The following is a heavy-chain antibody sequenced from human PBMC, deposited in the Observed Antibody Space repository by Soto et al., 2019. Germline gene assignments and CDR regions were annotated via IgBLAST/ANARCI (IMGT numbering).Heavy chain of an antibody. Sequence: QVQVMQSGAEVKKPGDSVKVSCKTSGYIFSDYGINWVRQAPGQGLEWMGWISGYSGNANLAQKFQGRVTMTTDKSTRTADMELRRLRSDDTAVYYCAKRTSGTTWGESDYWGQGTLVTVSS. CDR2: ISGYSGNA. D-gene: IGHD4-17*01. CDR3: AKRTSGTTWGESDY. V-gene: IGHV1-18*04. J-gene: IGHJ4*02. CDR1: GYIFSDYG.